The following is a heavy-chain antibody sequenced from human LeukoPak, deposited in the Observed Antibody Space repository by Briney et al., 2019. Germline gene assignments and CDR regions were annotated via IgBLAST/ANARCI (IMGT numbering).Heavy chain of an antibody. CDR3: AKDAPPTPIVGAHIDY. CDR1: GFTFSSYS. Sequence: GGSLRLSCAASGFTFSSYSMNWVRQAPGKGLEWVSYNSSSSSTIYYADSVKGRFTISRDNAKNSLYLQMNSLRAEDTAVYYCAKDAPPTPIVGAHIDYWGQGTLVTVSS. D-gene: IGHD1-26*01. J-gene: IGHJ4*02. CDR2: NSSSSSTI. V-gene: IGHV3-48*04.